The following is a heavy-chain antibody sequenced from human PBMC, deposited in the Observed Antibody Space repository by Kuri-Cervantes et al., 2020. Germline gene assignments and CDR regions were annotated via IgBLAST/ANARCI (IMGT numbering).Heavy chain of an antibody. D-gene: IGHD3-9*01. CDR3: ARVGRHYDILIDQSLDIDY. CDR1: GYTFTSYD. Sequence: ASVKVSCKASGYTFTSYDINWVRQATGQGLEWMGWMNPNSGNTGYAQKFQGRVTMTRNTSISTAYMELSSLRSEDTAVYYCARVGRHYDILIDQSLDIDYWGQGTLVTVSS. CDR2: MNPNSGNT. J-gene: IGHJ4*02. V-gene: IGHV1-8*01.